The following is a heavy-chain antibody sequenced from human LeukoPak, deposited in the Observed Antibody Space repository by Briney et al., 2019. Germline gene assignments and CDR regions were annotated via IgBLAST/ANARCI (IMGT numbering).Heavy chain of an antibody. CDR3: ARDRVGASWPGRSWDV. V-gene: IGHV1-18*01. Sequence: GASVKVSCKASGYTFTSYGISWVRQAPGQGLEWMGWISAYNGNTNYAQKLQGRVTMTTDTSTSTAYMELRSLRSDDTAVYYCARDRVGASWPGRSWDVWGKGTTVTVSS. CDR1: GYTFTSYG. D-gene: IGHD1-26*01. J-gene: IGHJ6*04. CDR2: ISAYNGNT.